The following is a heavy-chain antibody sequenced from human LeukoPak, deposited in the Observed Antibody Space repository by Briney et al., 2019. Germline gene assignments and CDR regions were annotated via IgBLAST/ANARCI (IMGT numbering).Heavy chain of an antibody. V-gene: IGHV4-39*07. CDR2: IYYSGST. Sequence: SETLSLTCTVSGGSISSSSYYWGWIRQPPGKGLEWIGSIYYSGSTYYNPSLKSRVTISVDTSKNQFSLKLSSVTAADTAVYYCARVQWLRIFDYWGQGTLVTVSS. J-gene: IGHJ4*02. CDR1: GGSISSSSYY. D-gene: IGHD5-12*01. CDR3: ARVQWLRIFDY.